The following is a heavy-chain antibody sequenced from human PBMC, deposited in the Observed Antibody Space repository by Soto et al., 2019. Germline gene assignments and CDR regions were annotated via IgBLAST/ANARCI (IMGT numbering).Heavy chain of an antibody. CDR1: GFTFSNSS. Sequence: PGGSLRLSCASSGFTFSNSSNSWVRQAPGKGLDWASSISDSGVSTYYADSVKGRFTISRDDSKNMVYLQMNSLKTEDTGIYYCTTDSYSTMIVVRFDYWGHGTLVTVSS. D-gene: IGHD3-22*01. CDR2: ISDSGVST. J-gene: IGHJ4*01. V-gene: IGHV3-23*01. CDR3: TTDSYSTMIVVRFDY.